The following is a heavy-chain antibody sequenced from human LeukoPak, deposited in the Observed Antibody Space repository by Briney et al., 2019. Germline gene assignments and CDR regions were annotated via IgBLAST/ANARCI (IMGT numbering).Heavy chain of an antibody. CDR3: AREATSGKMATIIDYYYYGMDV. V-gene: IGHV4-4*07. CDR2: ICTSGST. D-gene: IGHD5-24*01. CDR1: GGSISSYY. Sequence: SETLSLTCTVSGGSISSYYWSWIRQPAGKGLEWVGRICTSGSTNYNPSLKSRVTMSVDTSKNQFSLKLSSVTAADTAVYYCAREATSGKMATIIDYYYYGMDVWGQGTTVTVSS. J-gene: IGHJ6*02.